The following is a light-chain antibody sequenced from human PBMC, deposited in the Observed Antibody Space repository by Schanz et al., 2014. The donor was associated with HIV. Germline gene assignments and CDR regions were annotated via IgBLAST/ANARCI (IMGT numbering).Light chain of an antibody. V-gene: IGKV3-20*01. CDR3: QQYNNWPPA. Sequence: IVLTQSPGTLSLSPGERGTLSCRASQSISSSLLAWYQKKPGQAPTLLIYAASSRASGIPDRFSGSGSGADFTLTISGLEPEDFAVYYCQQYNNWPPAFGQGTKVEIK. CDR2: AAS. CDR1: QSISSSL. J-gene: IGKJ1*01.